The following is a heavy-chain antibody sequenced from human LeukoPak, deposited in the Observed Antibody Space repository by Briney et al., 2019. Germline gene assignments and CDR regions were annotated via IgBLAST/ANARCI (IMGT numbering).Heavy chain of an antibody. Sequence: AGGSLRLSCAASGFTFSSYTMNWVRQAPGKGLEWVSSISSSSSHIYYADSVKGRFTISRDNAKNSLYLQMNSPRAEDTAVYYCARVVPGTGFVYWGQGTLVTVSS. CDR1: GFTFSSYT. CDR3: ARVVPGTGFVY. J-gene: IGHJ4*02. CDR2: ISSSSSHI. V-gene: IGHV3-21*01. D-gene: IGHD2-8*02.